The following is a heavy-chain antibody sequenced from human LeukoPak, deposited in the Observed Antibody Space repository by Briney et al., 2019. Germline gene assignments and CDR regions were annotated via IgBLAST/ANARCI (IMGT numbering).Heavy chain of an antibody. CDR3: ARERIVVPPSDAFDI. CDR2: FDPEDGET. CDR1: GYTLTELS. D-gene: IGHD3-22*01. V-gene: IGHV1-24*01. J-gene: IGHJ3*02. Sequence: GASVKVSCKVSGYTLTELSMHWVRQAPGKGLEWMGGFDPEDGETIYAQKFQGRLTMTRDTSTSTVYMELSSLRSEDTAVYYCARERIVVPPSDAFDIWGQGTRVTVSS.